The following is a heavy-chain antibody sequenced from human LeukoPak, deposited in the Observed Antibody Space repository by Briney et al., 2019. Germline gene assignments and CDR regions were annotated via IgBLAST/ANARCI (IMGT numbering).Heavy chain of an antibody. Sequence: AGKVSCKASGYTFTSYGISWVRQAPGQGLELMGWISAYNGNTNYAQKLQGGVTMTTDTSTSTAYMELRSLRSDDTAVYYCATDNYYDSSGNFDYWGQGTLVTVSS. J-gene: IGHJ4*02. CDR1: GYTFTSYG. CDR2: ISAYNGNT. CDR3: ATDNYYDSSGNFDY. V-gene: IGHV1-18*01. D-gene: IGHD3-22*01.